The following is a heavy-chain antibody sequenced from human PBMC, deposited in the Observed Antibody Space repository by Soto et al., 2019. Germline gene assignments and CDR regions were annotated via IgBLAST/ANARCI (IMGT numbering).Heavy chain of an antibody. CDR1: GYTFTTYV. Sequence: QVQLVQSGAEVKKPGASVKVSCKASGYTFTTYVMHWVRQAPGQRLEWIGWLNAGNDNTEYSQKLQGRVNITRDTSASTVYMELSSLSSEDTAVYYCARVGQNYYGMDVWGQGTTVTVSS. D-gene: IGHD3-3*01. CDR3: ARVGQNYYGMDV. CDR2: LNAGNDNT. J-gene: IGHJ6*02. V-gene: IGHV1-3*01.